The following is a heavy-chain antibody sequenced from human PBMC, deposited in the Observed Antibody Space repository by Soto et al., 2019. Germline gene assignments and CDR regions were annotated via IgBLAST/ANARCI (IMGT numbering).Heavy chain of an antibody. V-gene: IGHV3-30*18. CDR2: ISYDGSNK. J-gene: IGHJ4*02. D-gene: IGHD6-13*01. CDR1: GFTFSSYG. CDR3: AKDGIAAAMHY. Sequence: GGSLRLSCAASGFTFSSYGMHWVRQAPGKGLEWVAVISYDGSNKYYADSVKGRFTISRDNSKNTLYLQMNSLRAEDTAVYYCAKDGIAAAMHYWGQGTLVTVSS.